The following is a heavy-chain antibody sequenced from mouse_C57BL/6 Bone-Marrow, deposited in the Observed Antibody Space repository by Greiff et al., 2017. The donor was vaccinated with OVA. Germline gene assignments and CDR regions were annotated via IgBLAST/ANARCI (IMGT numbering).Heavy chain of an antibody. J-gene: IGHJ2*01. V-gene: IGHV6-3*01. D-gene: IGHD2-4*01. CDR1: GFTFSNYW. Sequence: EVQLQQSGGGLVQPGGSMKLSCVASGFTFSNYWMNWVRQSPEKGLEWVAQIRLKSDNYATHYAVSVKGRFTIPRDDSKGSVYLQMNNLRAEDTGIYYCTEGLRRPFDYWGQGTTLTVSS. CDR2: IRLKSDNYAT. CDR3: TEGLRRPFDY.